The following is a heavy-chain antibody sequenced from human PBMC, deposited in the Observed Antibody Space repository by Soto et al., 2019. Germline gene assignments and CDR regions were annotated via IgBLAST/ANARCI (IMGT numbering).Heavy chain of an antibody. CDR3: ARVRGYSGYGSFDY. D-gene: IGHD5-12*01. J-gene: IGHJ4*02. CDR2: INHSGST. Sequence: QVQLQQWGAGLLKPSETLSLTCAVYGGSFSGYYWSWIRQPPGKGLEWIGEINHSGSTNYNPSLKSRVTISVDTSKNPFSLKLSSVTAAATAVYYCARVRGYSGYGSFDYWGQGTLVTVSS. CDR1: GGSFSGYY. V-gene: IGHV4-34*01.